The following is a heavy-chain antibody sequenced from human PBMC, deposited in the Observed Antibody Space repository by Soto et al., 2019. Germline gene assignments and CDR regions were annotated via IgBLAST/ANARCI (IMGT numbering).Heavy chain of an antibody. V-gene: IGHV1-18*01. CDR3: PRDWLGIDY. J-gene: IGHJ4*02. CDR1: GYTCTSYG. Sequence: QVQLVQSGAEVKKPGASVKVSCKASGYTCTSYGISWVRQAPGQGLEWRGWINAYNGNTTYAQNLQGSVTMTTAASTSTAYMELRSLRSDATAVYSCPRDWLGIDYCGPGTLVTVSS. CDR2: INAYNGNT. D-gene: IGHD3-10*01.